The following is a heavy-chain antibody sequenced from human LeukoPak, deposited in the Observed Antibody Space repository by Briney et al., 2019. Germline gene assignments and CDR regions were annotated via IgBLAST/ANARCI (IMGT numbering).Heavy chain of an antibody. J-gene: IGHJ4*02. CDR1: GLTFSSYA. CDR3: AGKSPGWSMAFDH. CDR2: ISDSGNST. V-gene: IGHV3-23*01. D-gene: IGHD2-8*01. Sequence: GGSLRLSCAASGLTFSSYAMSWVRQAPGKGLEWVSAISDSGNSTYYADSVKGRSTISRDNSKNTLYLQMNSLRTEDTAVYYCAGKSPGWSMAFDHWGQGTLVTVSS.